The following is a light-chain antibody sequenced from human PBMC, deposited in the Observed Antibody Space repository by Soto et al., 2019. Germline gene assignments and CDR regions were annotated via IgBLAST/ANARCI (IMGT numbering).Light chain of an antibody. CDR3: QQYHKWPPKT. V-gene: IGKV3-15*01. Sequence: EIVMTQSPATLSVSPGERATLSCRASQSVSSTVAWYQQKPGQAPRLLIYGASTRATGIPARFSGSGSATEFTLTISSLQSEDSAVYYCQQYHKWPPKTFGQGTKVDIK. J-gene: IGKJ1*01. CDR2: GAS. CDR1: QSVSST.